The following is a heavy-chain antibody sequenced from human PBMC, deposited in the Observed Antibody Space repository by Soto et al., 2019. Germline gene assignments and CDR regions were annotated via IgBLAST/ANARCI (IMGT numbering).Heavy chain of an antibody. Sequence: QVQLVESGGGVVQPGRSLRLSCEASGFTFSSYGMHWVRQAPGKGLEWVAVISDDGSNKYYADSVKGRFTISRDNSKNTLYLQMNSLRAEDTAVYYCANYCRSTSCFSGGLDQWGQGTLVTVSS. CDR3: ANYCRSTSCFSGGLDQ. D-gene: IGHD2-2*01. CDR2: ISDDGSNK. J-gene: IGHJ4*02. V-gene: IGHV3-30*18. CDR1: GFTFSSYG.